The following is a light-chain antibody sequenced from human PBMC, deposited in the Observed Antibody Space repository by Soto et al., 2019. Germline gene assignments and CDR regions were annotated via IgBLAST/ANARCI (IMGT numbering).Light chain of an antibody. CDR2: GAS. V-gene: IGKV3-20*01. CDR1: QSVSSSY. CDR3: QKYGSAPLT. Sequence: EIVLTQSPGTLSLSPGERATLSCRASQSVSSSYLAWYQQKPGQAPRLLIYGASSRATGIPDRFSGSGSGTDVTLTISRLEPEDLAVYYCQKYGSAPLTFGGGNKVEIK. J-gene: IGKJ4*01.